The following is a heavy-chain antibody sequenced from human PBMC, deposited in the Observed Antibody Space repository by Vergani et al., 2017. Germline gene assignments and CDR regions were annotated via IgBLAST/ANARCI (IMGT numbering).Heavy chain of an antibody. CDR1: GFTFSSYS. D-gene: IGHD3-3*01. J-gene: IGHJ3*02. Sequence: EVQLVESGGGLVKPGGSLRLSCAASGFTFSSYSMNWVRQAPGKGLEWVSSISSSSSYIYYADSVKGRFTISRDNAKNSLYLQMNSLRAEDTAVYYCAREDYDCWSGLDEDAFDIWGQGTMVTVSS. V-gene: IGHV3-21*01. CDR2: ISSSSSYI. CDR3: AREDYDCWSGLDEDAFDI.